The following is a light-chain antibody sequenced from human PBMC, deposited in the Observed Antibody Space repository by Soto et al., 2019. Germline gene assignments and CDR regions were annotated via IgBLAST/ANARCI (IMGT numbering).Light chain of an antibody. CDR1: SNDVGGYNY. CDR3: SSYANSNILHYV. Sequence: QSALTQPASVSGSPGQSITISCTGTSNDVGGYNYVSWYQQLPGKAPKLIIYEVSNRPSGVSNRFSGSKSGNTASLTISGLQAEDEGDYYCSSYANSNILHYVFGTGTKVTVL. V-gene: IGLV2-14*01. CDR2: EVS. J-gene: IGLJ1*01.